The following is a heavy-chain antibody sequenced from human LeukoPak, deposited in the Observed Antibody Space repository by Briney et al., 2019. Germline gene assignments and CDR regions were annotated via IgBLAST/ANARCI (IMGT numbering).Heavy chain of an antibody. J-gene: IGHJ3*02. D-gene: IGHD5-18*01. CDR2: ISSNGGST. Sequence: GGSLRLSCAASGFTFSSYAMHWVRQAPGKGLEYVSAISSNGGSTYYANSVKGRFTISRDNSKNTLYLQMGSLRAEDMAVYYCARDQKASDTDVDTAMVDDAFDIWGQGTMVTVSS. CDR3: ARDQKASDTDVDTAMVDDAFDI. CDR1: GFTFSSYA. V-gene: IGHV3-64*01.